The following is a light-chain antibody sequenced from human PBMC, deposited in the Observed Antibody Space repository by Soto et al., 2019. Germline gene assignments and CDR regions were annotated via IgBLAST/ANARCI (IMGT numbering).Light chain of an antibody. CDR2: GAS. V-gene: IGKV3-15*01. CDR1: QSVRTN. Sequence: EIVMTQSPATLSVSPGERATLSCRASQSVRTNLAWYQQKPGQAPRRLIYGASTRATGVPARFSGSGSGTEFTLTISSLQSEDFAIYFCQQYNDWPPVYTFGQGTKLEIK. CDR3: QQYNDWPPVYT. J-gene: IGKJ2*01.